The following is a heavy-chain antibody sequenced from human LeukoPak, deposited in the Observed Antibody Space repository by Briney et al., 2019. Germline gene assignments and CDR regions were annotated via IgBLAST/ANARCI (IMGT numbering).Heavy chain of an antibody. CDR1: GFTFRDAW. J-gene: IGHJ4*02. CDR2: IKQDGSEK. Sequence: GGSLRLSCAASGFTFRDAWMTWVRQAPGKGLEWVANIKQDGSEKYYVDSVKGRFTISRDNAKNSLYLQMNSLRAEDTAVYYCARDSPYSSGWYPFFDYWGQGTLVTVSS. CDR3: ARDSPYSSGWYPFFDY. D-gene: IGHD6-19*01. V-gene: IGHV3-7*01.